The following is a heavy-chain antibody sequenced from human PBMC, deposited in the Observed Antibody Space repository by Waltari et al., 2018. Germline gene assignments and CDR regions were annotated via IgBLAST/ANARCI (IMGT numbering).Heavy chain of an antibody. CDR3: AWGFWWGSYDY. J-gene: IGHJ4*02. Sequence: QVQLQQWGAGLLKPSETLSLTCAVYGGSFSGYYWSWIRQPPGKGLEWIGEINHSGSTNYNPALKSRGTISGDTSKNQFSLKLSSVTAADTAVYYRAWGFWWGSYDYRGQGTLVTVSS. V-gene: IGHV4-34*01. CDR2: INHSGST. D-gene: IGHD2-21*01. CDR1: GGSFSGYY.